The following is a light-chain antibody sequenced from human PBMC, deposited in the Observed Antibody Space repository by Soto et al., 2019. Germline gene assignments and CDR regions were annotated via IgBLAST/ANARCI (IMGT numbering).Light chain of an antibody. CDR1: QVIGSS. J-gene: IGKJ5*01. V-gene: IGKV1-9*01. CDR2: AAS. Sequence: GESVTIRCLATQVIGSSLAWYQVKPIKATECLIYAASTLEMGVPSRFSATVSGTEFSPTITSRQPEDFATYYCQQLFDSPITFGQGTRLDIK. CDR3: QQLFDSPIT.